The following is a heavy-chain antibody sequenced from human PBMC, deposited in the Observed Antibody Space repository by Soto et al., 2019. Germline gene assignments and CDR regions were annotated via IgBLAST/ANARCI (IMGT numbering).Heavy chain of an antibody. J-gene: IGHJ6*02. D-gene: IGHD2-21*02. V-gene: IGHV2-5*02. Sequence: QITLKESGPTLVKPTQTLTLTCTFSEFSLSTGGLGVGWIRQPPGEALEWLALIYWDDDKRYSPSLRSRLTITKDTSKNQVVLIMTNMDPVDTATYYCVHSRCGGDCLRSYSSHYYYGMDVWGQGTTVTVSS. CDR3: VHSRCGGDCLRSYSSHYYYGMDV. CDR1: EFSLSTGGLG. CDR2: IYWDDDK.